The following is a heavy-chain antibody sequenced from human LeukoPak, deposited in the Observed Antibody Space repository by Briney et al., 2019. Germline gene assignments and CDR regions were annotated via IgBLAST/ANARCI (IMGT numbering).Heavy chain of an antibody. D-gene: IGHD3-10*01. CDR2: IYSGGNT. CDR3: ARDSGSGSGNFDY. CDR1: GFTVSSNY. J-gene: IGHJ4*02. Sequence: PGGSLRLSCAASGFTVSSNYMNWVRQAPGKGLEWVSVIYSGGNTYYADSVKGRFTISRDNFKNTLYLQMNSLRAEDTALYYCARDSGSGSGNFDYWGQGTLVTASS. V-gene: IGHV3-53*01.